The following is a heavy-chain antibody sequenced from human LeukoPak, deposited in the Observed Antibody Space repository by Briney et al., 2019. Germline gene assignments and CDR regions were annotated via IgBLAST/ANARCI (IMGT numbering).Heavy chain of an antibody. CDR3: ARGWREEYDSLTGYYLGHFDY. CDR1: GYTFTGYY. CDR2: INPNSGGT. D-gene: IGHD3-9*01. V-gene: IGHV1-2*02. J-gene: IGHJ4*02. Sequence: ASVKVSCKASGYTFTGYYMHWVRQAPGQGLEWMGWINPNSGGTNYAQKFQGRVTMTRDTSISTAYMELSSLRSEDTAVYYCARGWREEYDSLTGYYLGHFDYWGQGTLVTVSS.